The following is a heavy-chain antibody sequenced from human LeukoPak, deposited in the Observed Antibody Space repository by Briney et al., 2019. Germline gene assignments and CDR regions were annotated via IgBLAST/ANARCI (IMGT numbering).Heavy chain of an antibody. CDR2: IYSSGST. D-gene: IGHD6-6*01. CDR1: GGSISSGSYY. Sequence: RASETLSLTCTVSGGSISSGSYYWSWIRQPAGKGLEWIGTIYSSGSTYYNPSLKSQVTISVDTSKNQFSLKLSSVTAADTAVYYCARHLWSSSFQDAFDIWGQGTMVTVSS. V-gene: IGHV4-39*01. J-gene: IGHJ3*02. CDR3: ARHLWSSSFQDAFDI.